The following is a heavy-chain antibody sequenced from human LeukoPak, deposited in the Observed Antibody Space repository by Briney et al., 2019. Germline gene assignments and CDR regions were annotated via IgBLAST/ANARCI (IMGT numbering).Heavy chain of an antibody. Sequence: SETLSLTCTVSGGSISSYYWSWIRQPAGKGLEWIGRIYTSGSTNYNPSLKSRVTMSVDTSKNQFSLKLSSVTAADTAVYYCARDDRGGSGSYYYYYYGMDIWGQGTTVTVSS. CDR1: GGSISSYY. CDR2: IYTSGST. J-gene: IGHJ6*02. V-gene: IGHV4-4*07. D-gene: IGHD3-10*01. CDR3: ARDDRGGSGSYYYYYYGMDI.